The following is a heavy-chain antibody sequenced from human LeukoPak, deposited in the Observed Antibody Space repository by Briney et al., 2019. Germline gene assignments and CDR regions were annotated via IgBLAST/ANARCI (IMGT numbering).Heavy chain of an antibody. CDR2: IFYSRSP. Sequence: SETLSLTSPVSGGSISSYYWSWIRQPPGKGLEWIGYIFYSRSPNYNPSLKARVTMSVVTTKNQSSLRLSSVTAADPAVYYCAGSPGVTWISGGGYYFDSWGQGTLVTVSS. CDR1: GGSISSYY. J-gene: IGHJ4*02. V-gene: IGHV4-59*08. CDR3: AGSPGVTWISGGGYYFDS. D-gene: IGHD3-16*01.